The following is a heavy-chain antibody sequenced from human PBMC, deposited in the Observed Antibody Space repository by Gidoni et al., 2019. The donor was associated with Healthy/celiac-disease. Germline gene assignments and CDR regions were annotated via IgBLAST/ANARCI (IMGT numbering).Heavy chain of an antibody. J-gene: IGHJ4*02. CDR3: ARDNTAAQWVLGYDY. Sequence: EVQLVESGGGLVQPGGSLRLSCAASGFTFSSYEMNWVRQAPGKGLEWVSYISSSGSTIYYADSVKGRFTISRDNAKNSLYLQMNSLRAEDTAVYYCARDNTAAQWVLGYDYWGQGTLVTVSS. CDR2: ISSSGSTI. CDR1: GFTFSSYE. V-gene: IGHV3-48*03. D-gene: IGHD2-8*02.